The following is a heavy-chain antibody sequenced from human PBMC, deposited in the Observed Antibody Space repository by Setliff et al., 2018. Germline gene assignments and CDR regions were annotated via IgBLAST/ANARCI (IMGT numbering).Heavy chain of an antibody. V-gene: IGHV1-18*01. Sequence: ASVKVSCKASGYTFTSYGISWVRQAPGQGLEWMGWISAYNGNTNYAQKLQGRVTMTTDTSTSKSYMELRSLRSDDTAVYYCARVGSSSWLHPDVYYYYGMDVWGQGTTVTVSS. D-gene: IGHD6-13*01. CDR2: ISAYNGNT. CDR1: GYTFTSYG. CDR3: ARVGSSSWLHPDVYYYYGMDV. J-gene: IGHJ6*02.